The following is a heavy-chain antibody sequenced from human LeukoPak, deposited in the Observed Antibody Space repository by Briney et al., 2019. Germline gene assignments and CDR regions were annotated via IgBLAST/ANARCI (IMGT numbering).Heavy chain of an antibody. Sequence: PGGSLRLSCAASGFTFGGCWMNWVRQTPGKGLEWVANINQDGSQKFYVDSVKGRFTISRDNAKNSLYLQMNSLRAEDTAVYFCARDAPYCSGGSCYFDPNNYYYYYGMDVWGQGTTVTVSS. V-gene: IGHV3-7*01. CDR3: ARDAPYCSGGSCYFDPNNYYYYYGMDV. J-gene: IGHJ6*02. CDR2: INQDGSQK. D-gene: IGHD2-15*01. CDR1: GFTFGGCW.